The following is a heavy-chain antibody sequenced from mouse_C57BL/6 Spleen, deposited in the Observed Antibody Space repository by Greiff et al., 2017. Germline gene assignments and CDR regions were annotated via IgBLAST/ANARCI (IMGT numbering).Heavy chain of an antibody. D-gene: IGHD4-1*01. J-gene: IGHJ2*01. V-gene: IGHV1-54*01. CDR1: GYAFTNYL. CDR2: INPGSGGT. CDR3: ARNWGDYFDY. Sequence: QVQLQQSGAELVRPGTSVKVSCKASGYAFTNYLIEWVKQRPGQGLEWIGVINPGSGGTNYNEKFKGKATLTADKSSSTAYMQLSSLTSEDSAVYVCARNWGDYFDYWGQGTTLTVSS.